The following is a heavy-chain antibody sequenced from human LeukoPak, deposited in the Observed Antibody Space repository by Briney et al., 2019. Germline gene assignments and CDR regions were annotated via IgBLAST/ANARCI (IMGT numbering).Heavy chain of an antibody. V-gene: IGHV4-34*01. D-gene: IGHD3-10*01. J-gene: IGHJ5*02. Sequence: SETLSLTCAVYGGSFSGYYWSWIRQPPGKGLEWIGEINHSGSTNYNPSLKSRVTISVDTSKNQFSLKLSSVTAADTAVYYCARHVSITMVRGVPWFDPWGQGTLVTVSS. CDR2: INHSGST. CDR3: ARHVSITMVRGVPWFDP. CDR1: GGSFSGYY.